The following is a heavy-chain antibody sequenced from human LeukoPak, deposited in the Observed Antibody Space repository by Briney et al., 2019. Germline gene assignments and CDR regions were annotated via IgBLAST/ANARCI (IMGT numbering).Heavy chain of an antibody. J-gene: IGHJ4*02. Sequence: GASVKVSCKASGYTFTTYAMHWVRQAPGQRLEWKGWINAGNGNTKYSQKFQARVTITRDTSAGTAYMELSSLRSEDTAVYYCARDPIGSRWPYYFDYWGQGTLVTVSS. CDR3: ARDPIGSRWPYYFDY. CDR1: GYTFTTYA. CDR2: INAGNGNT. V-gene: IGHV1-3*01. D-gene: IGHD6-13*01.